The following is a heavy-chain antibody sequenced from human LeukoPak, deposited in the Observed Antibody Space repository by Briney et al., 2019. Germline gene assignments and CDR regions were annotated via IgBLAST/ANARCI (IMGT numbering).Heavy chain of an antibody. CDR2: IYYSGST. J-gene: IGHJ4*02. CDR3: ARTRDYSNSWFDY. CDR1: GGSISSYY. V-gene: IGHV4-59*08. D-gene: IGHD4-11*01. Sequence: SETLSLTCTVSGGSISSYYWSWIRQPPGKGLEWIGYIYYSGSTNYNPSLKSRVTISVDTSKNQFSLKLSSVTAADTAVYYCARTRDYSNSWFDYWGQGTLATVSS.